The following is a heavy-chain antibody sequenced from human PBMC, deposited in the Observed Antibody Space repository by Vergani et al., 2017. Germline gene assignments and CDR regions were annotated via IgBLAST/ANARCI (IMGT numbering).Heavy chain of an antibody. CDR1: GFTFIMHA. Sequence: EVQLLESGGDLVQPGGSLRLSCAASGFTFIMHAMSWVRQAPGKGLEWVSGINWNGGSTGYADSVKGRFTISRDNAKNSLYLQMNSLRAEDTALYYCASQYYYDSSGKRGYWGQGTLVTVSS. CDR3: ASQYYYDSSGKRGY. V-gene: IGHV3-20*04. CDR2: INWNGGST. D-gene: IGHD3-22*01. J-gene: IGHJ4*02.